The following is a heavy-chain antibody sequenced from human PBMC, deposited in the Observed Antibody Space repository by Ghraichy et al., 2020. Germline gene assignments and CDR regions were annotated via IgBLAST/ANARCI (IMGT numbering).Heavy chain of an antibody. CDR1: GFTFSSYW. V-gene: IGHV3-7*03. CDR3: AIGRQTYSY. CDR2: IKEDGDEE. J-gene: IGHJ4*02. Sequence: GSLRLSCAVGGFTFSSYWMSWVRQVPGKGLECVASIKEDGDEEEYVDSVKGRFIISRDNRRNTLSLQMNSLRAEDTAVYYCAIGRQTYSYWGRGTLVTVSS. D-gene: IGHD2-15*01.